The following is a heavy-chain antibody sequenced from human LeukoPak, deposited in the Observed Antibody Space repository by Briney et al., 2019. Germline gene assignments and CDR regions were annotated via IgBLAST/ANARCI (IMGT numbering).Heavy chain of an antibody. CDR1: GYSISSGYY. CDR2: IYHSGST. V-gene: IGHV4-38-2*02. D-gene: IGHD3-9*01. Sequence: SETLSLTCTVSGYSISSGYYWGWIRQPPGKGLEWIGSIYHSGSTYYNPSLKSRVTISVDTSKNQFSLKLSSVSAADTAVYYCAQTGSPYWGQGTLVTVSS. J-gene: IGHJ4*02. CDR3: AQTGSPY.